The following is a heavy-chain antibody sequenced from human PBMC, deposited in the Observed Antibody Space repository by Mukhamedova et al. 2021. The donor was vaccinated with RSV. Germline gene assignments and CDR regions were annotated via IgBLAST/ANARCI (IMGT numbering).Heavy chain of an antibody. Sequence: GSTNYNPSLKSRVTISLDTSKNQFSLNLNSVTAADTAMYYCARHRGGGGGRFGYRGQG. V-gene: IGHV4-59*08. CDR3: ARHRGGGGGRFGY. D-gene: IGHD2-2*03. CDR2: GST. J-gene: IGHJ3*01.